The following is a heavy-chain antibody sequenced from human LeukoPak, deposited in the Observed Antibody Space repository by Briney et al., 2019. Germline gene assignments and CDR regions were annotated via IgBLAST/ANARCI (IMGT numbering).Heavy chain of an antibody. J-gene: IGHJ3*02. V-gene: IGHV1-2*02. CDR1: GYTFTGYY. CDR2: INPNSGGT. CDR3: ARASCGGDCSDAFDI. Sequence: ASVKVSCKASGYTFTGYYMHWVRQAPGQGLEWMGWINPNSGGTNYAQKFQGRVTMTRDTSISTAYMELSRLRSDDTAVYYCARASCGGDCSDAFDIWGQGTMVTVSS. D-gene: IGHD2-21*02.